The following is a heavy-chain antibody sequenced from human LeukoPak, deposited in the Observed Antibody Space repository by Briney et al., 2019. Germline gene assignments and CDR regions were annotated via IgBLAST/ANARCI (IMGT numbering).Heavy chain of an antibody. D-gene: IGHD4-17*01. V-gene: IGHV1-2*02. CDR1: GYTFTGYY. CDR3: ARAYGDFPYYYYYMGV. Sequence: ASVKVSCKASGYTFTGYYMHWVRQAPGQGLEWMGWINPNSGGTNYAQKFQGRVTMTRDTSISTAYMELSRLRSDDTAVYYCARAYGDFPYYYYYMGVWGKGTTVTVSS. CDR2: INPNSGGT. J-gene: IGHJ6*03.